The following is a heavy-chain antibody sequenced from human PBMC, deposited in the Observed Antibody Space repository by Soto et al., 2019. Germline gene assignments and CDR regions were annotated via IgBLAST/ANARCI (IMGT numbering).Heavy chain of an antibody. CDR2: INPSGDST. V-gene: IGHV1-46*01. J-gene: IGHJ6*02. D-gene: IGHD3-3*01. Sequence: ASVKVSCKASGYTFIDYCMHWVRQAPGEGLEWMGIINPSGDSTTYAQKFQGRLTVTSDTSTSTVYMELSSLRSEDTAVYFCARDRVFGVDAMDVWGQGTTVTVSS. CDR3: ARDRVFGVDAMDV. CDR1: GYTFIDYC.